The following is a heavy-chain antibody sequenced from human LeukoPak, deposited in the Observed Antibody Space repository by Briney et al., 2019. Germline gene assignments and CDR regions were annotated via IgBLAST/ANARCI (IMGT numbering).Heavy chain of an antibody. CDR1: GYTFTSYG. D-gene: IGHD6-25*01. V-gene: IGHV1-18*01. CDR3: ARLSEVCVHNIHLAAFDF. Sequence: EASVKVSCKASGYTFTSYGISWVRQAPGQGLEWMGWISAYNGITDYAQDLQGRVTVTTDTSTSTAYMELRSLRSDDTAIYYCARLSEVCVHNIHLAAFDFWGQGTLVTVSS. CDR2: ISAYNGIT. J-gene: IGHJ4*02.